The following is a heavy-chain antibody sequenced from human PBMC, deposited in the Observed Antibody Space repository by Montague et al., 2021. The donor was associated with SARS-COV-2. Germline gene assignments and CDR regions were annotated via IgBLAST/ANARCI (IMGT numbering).Heavy chain of an antibody. J-gene: IGHJ6*02. CDR1: GGSFSGYY. CDR2: INPSGST. CDR3: ARIRCITIFGVVITPDYYGMDV. V-gene: IGHV4-34*01. Sequence: SETLSLTCAVYGGSFSGYYWSWIRQPPGKGLEWIGEINPSGSTNYNPSLKSRVTISVDTSKNQFSLKLSSVTAADTAVYYCARIRCITIFGVVITPDYYGMDVWGQGTTVTVSS. D-gene: IGHD3-3*01.